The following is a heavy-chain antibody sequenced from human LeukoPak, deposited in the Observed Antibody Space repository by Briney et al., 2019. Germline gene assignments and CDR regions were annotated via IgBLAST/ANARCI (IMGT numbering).Heavy chain of an antibody. CDR2: ISAISSSST. CDR1: GFTFSSYS. D-gene: IGHD3-3*01. J-gene: IGHJ4*02. CDR3: AKDIQSDDFWSGSTFDY. V-gene: IGHV3-48*01. Sequence: GGSLRLSCAASGFTFSSYSMNWVRQAPGKGLEWVSYISAISSSSTYYADSVKGRFTISRDNSKNTLYLQMNSLRAEDTAVYYCAKDIQSDDFWSGSTFDYWGQGTLVTVSS.